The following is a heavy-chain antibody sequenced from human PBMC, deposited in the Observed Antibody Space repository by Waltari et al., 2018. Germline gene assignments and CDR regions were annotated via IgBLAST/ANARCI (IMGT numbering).Heavy chain of an antibody. CDR1: GFTFSSYW. V-gene: IGHV3-7*01. D-gene: IGHD3-10*01. Sequence: EVQLVESGGGLVQPGGSLRLSCAASGFTFSSYWMSWVRQAPGKGVEWVANIRQDGIGKYYGDVVKGLFTISRDNAKNSLYLQMNSLRAEDTAVYYCARLRGGYYFDYWGQGTLVTVSS. J-gene: IGHJ4*02. CDR2: IRQDGIGK. CDR3: ARLRGGYYFDY.